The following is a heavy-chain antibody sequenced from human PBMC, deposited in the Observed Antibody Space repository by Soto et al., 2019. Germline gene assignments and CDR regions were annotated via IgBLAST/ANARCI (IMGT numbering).Heavy chain of an antibody. D-gene: IGHD3-16*01. CDR2: MNPNSGNT. V-gene: IGHV1-8*01. Sequence: ASVKVSCKASGYTFTSYDINWVRQATGQGLEWMGWMNPNSGNTGYAQKFQGRVTMTRNTSISTAYMELSSLRSEDTAVYYCASSCIYVSTYYYYGMEVWGQGTTVTVS. J-gene: IGHJ6*02. CDR1: GYTFTSYD. CDR3: ASSCIYVSTYYYYGMEV.